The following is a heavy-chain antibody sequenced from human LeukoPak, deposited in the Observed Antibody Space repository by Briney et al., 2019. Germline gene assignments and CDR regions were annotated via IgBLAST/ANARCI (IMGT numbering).Heavy chain of an antibody. CDR1: GYSFTTYW. D-gene: IGHD1-1*01. V-gene: IGHV5-51*01. CDR3: ARNPTWNDAPRDCSFMDI. Sequence: GESRKTSCKGSGYSFTTYWVAWVRQMPGKGLEWMGIIYPGDSEARYSPSFQGRVTLSADKSISTAYLQWSSLKASDTAIYYCARNPTWNDAPRDCSFMDIWGKGTTLTVSS. J-gene: IGHJ6*03. CDR2: IYPGDSEA.